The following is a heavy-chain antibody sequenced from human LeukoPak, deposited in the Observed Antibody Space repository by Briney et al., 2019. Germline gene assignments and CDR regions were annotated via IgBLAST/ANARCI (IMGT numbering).Heavy chain of an antibody. Sequence: GGSLKLSCAASGFSFSNHGTHWVRQAPGKGLEWVAFLRFDGSNKYYADSVKGRFTISRDNSKNTLYLQMNSLETEDTAVYYCARRAGAYSHPYDYWGQGTLVTVSS. J-gene: IGHJ4*02. D-gene: IGHD4/OR15-4a*01. V-gene: IGHV3-30*02. CDR2: LRFDGSNK. CDR1: GFSFSNHG. CDR3: ARRAGAYSHPYDY.